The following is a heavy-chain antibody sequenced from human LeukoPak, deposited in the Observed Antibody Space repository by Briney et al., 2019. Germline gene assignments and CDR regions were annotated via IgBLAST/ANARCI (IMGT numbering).Heavy chain of an antibody. CDR3: ASGGYHSSVYYVYGPYDH. D-gene: IGHD3-22*01. CDR2: ISGSGVSGVNT. V-gene: IGHV3-23*01. Sequence: GGSLRLSCAASVFTFCSYAMSWVRQAPGEGLECGSNISGSGVSGVNTYYADAVKGRFTIFRDNSKNTLYLQMDSLRAEDTAVYYCASGGYHSSVYYVYGPYDHWGQGTLVTVSS. CDR1: VFTFCSYA. J-gene: IGHJ4*02.